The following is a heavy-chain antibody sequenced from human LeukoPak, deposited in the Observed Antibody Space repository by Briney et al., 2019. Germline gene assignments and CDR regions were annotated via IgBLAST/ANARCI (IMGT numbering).Heavy chain of an antibody. D-gene: IGHD3-22*01. CDR2: INPNSGGT. CDR3: ARSDSSGYYIYYYYYGMDV. Sequence: ASVKVSCKASGYTFTGYYMHWVRQAPGQGLEWMGWINPNSGGTNYAQKFQGRLTMTRDTSISTAYMELSRLRSDDTAVYYCARSDSSGYYIYYYYYGMDVWGQGTTVTVSS. J-gene: IGHJ6*02. V-gene: IGHV1-2*02. CDR1: GYTFTGYY.